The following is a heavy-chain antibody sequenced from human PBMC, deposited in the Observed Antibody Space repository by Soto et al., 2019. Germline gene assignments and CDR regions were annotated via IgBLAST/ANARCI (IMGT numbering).Heavy chain of an antibody. Sequence: EVQLVESGGGLVQPGGSLRLSCAASGFTFSSYAMTWVRQARGKGLEWVSVISDSDNATYYADSVKGRLTISRDNSKNPLNQQFNSLKAEDTAVYYCATGASSSAWSARDHWGQGTLVTVSS. D-gene: IGHD6-19*01. J-gene: IGHJ4*02. CDR2: ISDSDNAT. CDR1: GFTFSSYA. V-gene: IGHV3-23*04. CDR3: ATGASSSAWSARDH.